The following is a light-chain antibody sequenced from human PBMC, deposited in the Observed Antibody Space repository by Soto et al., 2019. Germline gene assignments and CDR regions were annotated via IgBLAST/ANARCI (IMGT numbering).Light chain of an antibody. CDR3: VLLYGGAWV. V-gene: IGLV7-43*01. J-gene: IGLJ3*02. CDR2: RTS. Sequence: QAVVTQEPSLTXSPGGTXTLTCALTTGAVTSGYYPNWFQRKPGQALRTLIYRTSNKHSWTPARFSGSLLGGKAALTLSGVQPEDEADYYCVLLYGGAWVFGGGTKLTVL. CDR1: TGAVTSGYY.